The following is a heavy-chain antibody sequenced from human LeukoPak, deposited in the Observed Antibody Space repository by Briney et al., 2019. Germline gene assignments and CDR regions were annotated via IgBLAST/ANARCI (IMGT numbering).Heavy chain of an antibody. CDR2: ITYGAKNK. CDR1: RFPFNGYA. D-gene: IGHD2-21*01. J-gene: IGHJ6*02. Sequence: GGSLRLSCAASRFPFNGYAMHWVRQAPGKGLEWVALITYGAKNKYYGVSVKGRFTIYRDNSKNTLFLQRDSLRPDETAVYYCAKVGNPIVEKSTTYQYYCVDVWGQGTTVTVSS. V-gene: IGHV3-30*04. CDR3: AKVGNPIVEKSTTYQYYCVDV.